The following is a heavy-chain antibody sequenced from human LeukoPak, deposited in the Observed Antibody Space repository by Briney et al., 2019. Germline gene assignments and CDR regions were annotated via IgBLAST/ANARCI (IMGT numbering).Heavy chain of an antibody. D-gene: IGHD2-2*01. CDR3: AREPTQYCSSTSCYNWFDP. V-gene: IGHV4-39*07. Sequence: PSETLSLTCTVSGGSISSSSYYWGWIRQPPGKGLEWIGSICYSGSTYYNPSLKSRVTISVDTSKNQFSLKLSSVTAADTAVYYCAREPTQYCSSTSCYNWFDPWGQGTLVTVSS. J-gene: IGHJ5*02. CDR2: ICYSGST. CDR1: GGSISSSSYY.